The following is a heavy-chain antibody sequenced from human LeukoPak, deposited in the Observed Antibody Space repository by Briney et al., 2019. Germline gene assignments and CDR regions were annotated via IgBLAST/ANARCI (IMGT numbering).Heavy chain of an antibody. CDR2: ISAYNGNT. Sequence: ASVKVSCKASGYTFTSYGISWVRQAPGQGLEWMGWISAYNGNTNYAQKLQGRVTMTTDTSTSTAYMELRSLRSDDTAVYYCARNPREWSGRPQPCDYWGQGTLVTVSS. J-gene: IGHJ4*02. CDR1: GYTFTSYG. D-gene: IGHD1-26*01. CDR3: ARNPREWSGRPQPCDY. V-gene: IGHV1-18*01.